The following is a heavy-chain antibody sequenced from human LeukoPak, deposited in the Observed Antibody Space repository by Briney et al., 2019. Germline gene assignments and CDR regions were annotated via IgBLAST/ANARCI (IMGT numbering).Heavy chain of an antibody. CDR1: GFTVSSNY. V-gene: IGHV3-66*01. CDR2: IYSGDNT. Sequence: GGSLRLSCAASGFTVSSNYMSWVRQAPGKGLEWVSVIYSGDNTFYADSVKGRFTISRDNSKNTLYLQMNSLRAEDTAVYYCARLVRTYYYYMDVWGKGTTVTISS. CDR3: ARLVRTYYYYMDV. J-gene: IGHJ6*03. D-gene: IGHD6-19*01.